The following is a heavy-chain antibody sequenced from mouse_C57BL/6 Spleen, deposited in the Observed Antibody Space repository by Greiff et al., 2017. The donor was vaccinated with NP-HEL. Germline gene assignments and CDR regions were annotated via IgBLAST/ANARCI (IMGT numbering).Heavy chain of an antibody. CDR3: ARDGIYDGYYGYFDY. CDR2: ISDGGSYT. D-gene: IGHD2-3*01. V-gene: IGHV5-4*01. J-gene: IGHJ2*01. CDR1: GFTFSSYA. Sequence: EVKLMESGGGLVKPGGSLKLSCAASGFTFSSYAMSWVRQTPEKRLEWVATISDGGSYTYYPDNVKGRFTISRDNAKNNLYLQMSHLKSEDTAMYYCARDGIYDGYYGYFDYWGQGTTLTVSS.